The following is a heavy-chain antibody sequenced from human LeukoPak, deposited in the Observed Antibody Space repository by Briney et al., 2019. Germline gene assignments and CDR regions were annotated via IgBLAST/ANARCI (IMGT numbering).Heavy chain of an antibody. CDR2: VYYSGTT. CDR3: ARGGWAALDY. J-gene: IGHJ4*02. CDR1: GGSISSYY. Sequence: SSETLSLTCTVSGGSISSYYWSWIRQPPGMGLEWIGFVYYSGTTNYNPSLKSRVTMSVDTSNNRFSLKLSSVTAADTALYYCARGGWAALDYWGQGTLVTVSS. V-gene: IGHV4-59*01. D-gene: IGHD2-15*01.